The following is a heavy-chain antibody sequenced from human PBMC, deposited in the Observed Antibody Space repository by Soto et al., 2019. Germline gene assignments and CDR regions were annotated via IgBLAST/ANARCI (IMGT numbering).Heavy chain of an antibody. Sequence: QVQLVESGGGVVQPGRSLRLSCAASGFTFSSYGMHWVRQAPGKGLEWVAVISYDGSNKYYADSVKGRFTISRDNSKNTRYLQMNSLRAEDTAVYYCAKEFSSGWYGYWGQGTLVTVSS. V-gene: IGHV3-30*18. CDR3: AKEFSSGWYGY. CDR1: GFTFSSYG. CDR2: ISYDGSNK. J-gene: IGHJ4*02. D-gene: IGHD6-19*01.